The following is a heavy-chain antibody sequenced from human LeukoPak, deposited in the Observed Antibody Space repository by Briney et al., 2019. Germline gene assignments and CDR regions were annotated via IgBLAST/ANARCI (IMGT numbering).Heavy chain of an antibody. V-gene: IGHV4-59*01. J-gene: IGHJ4*02. D-gene: IGHD1-7*01. CDR3: ARGSRYNWNYAIGY. CDR2: IYYSGST. Sequence: SETLSLTCTVSGGSISSYYWSWIRQPPEKGLEWIGYIYYSGSTNYNPSLKSRVTISVDTSKNQFSLKLSSVTAADTAVYYCARGSRYNWNYAIGYWGQGTLVTVSS. CDR1: GGSISSYY.